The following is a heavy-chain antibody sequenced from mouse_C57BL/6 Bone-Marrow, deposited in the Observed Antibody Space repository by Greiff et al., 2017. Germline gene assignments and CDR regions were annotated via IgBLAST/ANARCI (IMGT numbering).Heavy chain of an antibody. J-gene: IGHJ4*01. CDR3: ASPPAYYSNLYAMDY. D-gene: IGHD2-5*01. CDR1: GFTFSDYY. CDR2: ISNGGGST. V-gene: IGHV5-12*01. Sequence: EVKVEESGGGLVQPGGSLKLSCAASGFTFSDYYMYWVRQTPEKRLEWVAYISNGGGSTYYPDTVKGRFTISRDNAKNTLYLQMSRLKSEDTAMYYCASPPAYYSNLYAMDYWGQGTSVTVSS.